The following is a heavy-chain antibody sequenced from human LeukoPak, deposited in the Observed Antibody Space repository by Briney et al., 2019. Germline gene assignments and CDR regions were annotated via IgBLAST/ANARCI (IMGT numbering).Heavy chain of an antibody. J-gene: IGHJ4*02. V-gene: IGHV1-18*01. Sequence: ASVKVSCKPSGYTFTRNAISWVRQAPGQGLEWMGWISAYSGNTNYAQKLQGRVTMTTDTSTSTAYMELRSLRSDDTAVYYCARDRDCTLDYWGQGTLVTVSS. CDR1: GYTFTRNA. D-gene: IGHD2-21*02. CDR3: ARDRDCTLDY. CDR2: ISAYSGNT.